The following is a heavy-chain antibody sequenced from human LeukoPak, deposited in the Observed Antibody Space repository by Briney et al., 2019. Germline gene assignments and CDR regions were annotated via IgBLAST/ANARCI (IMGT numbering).Heavy chain of an antibody. CDR1: GGSFSGYY. Sequence: PSETLSLTCAVYGGSFSGYYWRWIRQTPGEGLEWIGEINHSGTTNYNPSLKSRVTISVDTSKNQFSLELSSVTAADTAVYYCARGSAYYNYWGQGTLVPVSS. V-gene: IGHV4-34*01. CDR2: INHSGTT. D-gene: IGHD3-3*01. CDR3: ARGSAYYNY. J-gene: IGHJ4*02.